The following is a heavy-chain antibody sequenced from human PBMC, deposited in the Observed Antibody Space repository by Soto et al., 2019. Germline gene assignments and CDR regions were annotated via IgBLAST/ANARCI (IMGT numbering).Heavy chain of an antibody. CDR1: GGTFSTFA. CDR2: IIPVFDKA. D-gene: IGHD1-7*01. V-gene: IGHV1-69*06. Sequence: QVQLLQSGAEVKKSGSSVKVSCKASGGTFSTFAVTWVRQAPGQGLEWMGGIIPVFDKATYARKFQGRLTITADRSTTTAFMELSGLSSEDTAGYYCAREPSKGDNWKYVGWFDPWGQGTLVTVSS. J-gene: IGHJ5*02. CDR3: AREPSKGDNWKYVGWFDP.